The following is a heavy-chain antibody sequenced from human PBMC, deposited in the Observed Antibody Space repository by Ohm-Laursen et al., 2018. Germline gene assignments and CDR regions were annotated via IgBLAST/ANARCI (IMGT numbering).Heavy chain of an antibody. CDR2: INHSGST. D-gene: IGHD1-1*01. CDR1: GESSSGYF. CDR3: ARHWTNPNFDY. V-gene: IGHV4-34*01. J-gene: IGHJ4*02. Sequence: TLSLTCAVNGESSSGYFWNWIRQPPGKGLEWIGEINHSGSTNYNLSLKSRVTISVDTSKNQFSLKLSSVTAADTAVYYCARHWTNPNFDYWGQGTLVTVSS.